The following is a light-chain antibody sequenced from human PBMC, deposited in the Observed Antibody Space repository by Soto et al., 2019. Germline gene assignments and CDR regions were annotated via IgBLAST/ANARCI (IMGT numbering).Light chain of an antibody. J-gene: IGKJ2*01. CDR3: QQYNNWPYT. V-gene: IGKV3-15*01. CDR1: QSVSSN. CDR2: GAS. Sequence: EIVMTQSPDTLSVSPGERATLSCRASQSVSSNLACYQQKPGQAPRLLIFGASTRSTGIPARFSGSGSGTEFTLTISILPSEDFAVYHCQQYNNWPYTFGQVTTLEIK.